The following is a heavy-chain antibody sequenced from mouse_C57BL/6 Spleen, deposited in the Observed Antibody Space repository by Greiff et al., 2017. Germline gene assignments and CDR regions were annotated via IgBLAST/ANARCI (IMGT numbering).Heavy chain of an antibody. CDR2: INPSSGYT. CDR3: SEDHYDYDGRAWFAY. J-gene: IGHJ3*01. Sequence: QVQLQQSGAELARPGASVKMSCKASGYTFTSYTMHWVKQRPGQGLEWIGYINPSSGYTKYNQKFKDKATLTADKSSSTAYMQLSSLTSEDSAVYYWSEDHYDYDGRAWFAYWGQGTLVTVSA. D-gene: IGHD2-4*01. CDR1: GYTFTSYT. V-gene: IGHV1-4*01.